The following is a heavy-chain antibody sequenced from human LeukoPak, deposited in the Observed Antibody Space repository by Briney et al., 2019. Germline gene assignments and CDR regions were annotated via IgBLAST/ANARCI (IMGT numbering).Heavy chain of an antibody. Sequence: ETLSLTCTVSGDSITSDCWSWIRQPDGKGLEWIGRIYSSGASDIQPSFQSRVTISVDSSKNQVFLRLASVTGADTAVYFCAREKSVRGWHADSWGQGTLVTVSS. V-gene: IGHV4-4*07. D-gene: IGHD3-10*02. CDR2: IYSSGAS. CDR1: GDSITSDC. J-gene: IGHJ4*02. CDR3: AREKSVRGWHADS.